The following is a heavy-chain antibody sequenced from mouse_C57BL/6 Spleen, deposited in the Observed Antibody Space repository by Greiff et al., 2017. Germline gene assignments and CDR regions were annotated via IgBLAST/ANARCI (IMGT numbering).Heavy chain of an antibody. CDR2: IYPGNSDT. Sequence: EVKLVESGTVLARPGASVKMSCKTSGYTFTSYWMHWVKQRPGQGLEWIGAIYPGNSDTSYNQKFKGKAKLTAVTSASTAYMELSSLTNEDSAVYYCTRRDYYGMGNFDYWGQGTTLTVSS. CDR3: TRRDYYGMGNFDY. CDR1: GYTFTSYW. J-gene: IGHJ2*01. D-gene: IGHD1-1*01. V-gene: IGHV1-5*01.